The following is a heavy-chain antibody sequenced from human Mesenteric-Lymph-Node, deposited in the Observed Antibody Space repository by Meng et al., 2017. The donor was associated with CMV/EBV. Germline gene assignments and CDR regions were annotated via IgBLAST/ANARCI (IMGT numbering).Heavy chain of an antibody. D-gene: IGHD3-10*01. Sequence: SGYNSTDYGINWVRQAPGQGLEWMAWINTKSGNPTYAQDFKGRFVFSWDASVSTAYLQINSLEAEDTAMYYCARNHLWYGELYYSDYWGQGTLVTVSS. J-gene: IGHJ4*02. CDR2: INTKSGNP. CDR3: ARNHLWYGELYYSDY. V-gene: IGHV7-4-1*02. CDR1: GYNSTDYG.